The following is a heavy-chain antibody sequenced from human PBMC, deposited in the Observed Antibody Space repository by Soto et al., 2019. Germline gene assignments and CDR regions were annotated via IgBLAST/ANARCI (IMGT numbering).Heavy chain of an antibody. CDR2: ISAYNGNT. J-gene: IGHJ5*02. CDR3: ARGSYSDSSGYWP. Sequence: GASVKVSCKASGYTFTSFGISWVRQAPGQGLEWMGWISAYNGNTNYAQKLHGRVTMTTDTSTNTAYMELRSLRSDDTAVYYCARGSYSDSSGYWPWGQGTLVTVSA. CDR1: GYTFTSFG. V-gene: IGHV1-18*01. D-gene: IGHD3-22*01.